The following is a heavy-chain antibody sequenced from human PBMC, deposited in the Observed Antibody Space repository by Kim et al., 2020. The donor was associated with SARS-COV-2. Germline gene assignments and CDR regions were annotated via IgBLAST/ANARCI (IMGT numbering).Heavy chain of an antibody. J-gene: IGHJ4*02. Sequence: EDAVKGRFTISRDNSKNMLYLQMNNLRAEDTAVYYCATSTYYYGSGTPGYWGQGTLVTVSS. CDR3: ATSTYYYGSGTPGY. V-gene: IGHV3-23*01. D-gene: IGHD3-10*01.